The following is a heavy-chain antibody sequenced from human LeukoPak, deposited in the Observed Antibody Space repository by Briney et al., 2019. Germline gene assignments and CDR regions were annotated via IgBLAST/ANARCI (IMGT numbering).Heavy chain of an antibody. CDR2: ISSRSATI. Sequence: GGSLRLSCAASGFTFNVYSMNWVRQAPGKGLEWVSYISSRSATIYYADSVKGRFTISRDNAKNSLYLQMNSLRAEDTAVYYCARDPLSSSSFDLWGQGTLVTVSS. CDR1: GFTFNVYS. D-gene: IGHD6-13*01. J-gene: IGHJ4*02. V-gene: IGHV3-48*01. CDR3: ARDPLSSSSFDL.